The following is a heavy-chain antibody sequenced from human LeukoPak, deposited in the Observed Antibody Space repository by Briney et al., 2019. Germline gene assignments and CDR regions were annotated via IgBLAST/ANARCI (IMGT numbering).Heavy chain of an antibody. CDR1: GGSISSHY. J-gene: IGHJ3*02. Sequence: SETLSLTCTVSGGSISSHYWSWIRQPPGKGLEWIGYIYYSGSTIYNPSLKSRVTISGDTSKNQFSLKLSSVTAADTAVYYCAREGPPNYDTIWGQGTMVTVSS. CDR3: AREGPPNYDTI. D-gene: IGHD3-9*01. V-gene: IGHV4-59*11. CDR2: IYYSGST.